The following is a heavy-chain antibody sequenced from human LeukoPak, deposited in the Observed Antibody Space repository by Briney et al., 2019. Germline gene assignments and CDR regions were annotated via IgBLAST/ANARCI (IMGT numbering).Heavy chain of an antibody. D-gene: IGHD1-26*01. Sequence: SETLSLTCTVSGGSISSYYWSWIRQPPGKGLEWIGYIYTSGSTNYNPSLKSRVTISVDTSKNLFSLKLSSVTAADTAVYYCARQGSLYNWFDPWGQGTLVTVSS. CDR3: ARQGSLYNWFDP. J-gene: IGHJ5*02. CDR1: GGSISSYY. CDR2: IYTSGST. V-gene: IGHV4-4*09.